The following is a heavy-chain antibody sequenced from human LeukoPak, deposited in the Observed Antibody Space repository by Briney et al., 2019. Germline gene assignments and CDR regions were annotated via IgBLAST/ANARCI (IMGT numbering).Heavy chain of an antibody. CDR3: VREGSMYSGMDV. D-gene: IGHD2-21*01. CDR2: ISYDGGKE. J-gene: IGHJ6*02. CDR1: GFTFSSYA. V-gene: IGHV3-30-3*01. Sequence: PGGSLRLSCAASGFTFSSYAMHWVRQAPGKGLEWVTIISYDGGKEYDADSVKGRFTVSKDNSRNTLYLQMNSLRTEDTAVYYCVREGSMYSGMDVWGQGTTVIVSS.